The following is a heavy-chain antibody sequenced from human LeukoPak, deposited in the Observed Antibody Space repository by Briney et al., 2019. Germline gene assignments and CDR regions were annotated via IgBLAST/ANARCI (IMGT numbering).Heavy chain of an antibody. CDR1: GGSISSSSYY. V-gene: IGHV4-39*07. Sequence: SETLSLTCTVSGGSISSSSYYWGWIRQPPGKGLEWIGSIYYSGSTYYNPSLKSRVTISVDTSKNQFSLKLSSVTAADTAVYYCARGFRQWLAPPNAFDIWGQGTMVTVSS. CDR3: ARGFRQWLAPPNAFDI. J-gene: IGHJ3*02. D-gene: IGHD6-19*01. CDR2: IYYSGST.